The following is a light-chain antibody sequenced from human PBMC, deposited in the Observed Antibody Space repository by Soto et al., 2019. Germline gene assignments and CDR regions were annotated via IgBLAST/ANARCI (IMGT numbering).Light chain of an antibody. CDR2: VAS. CDR1: QGISSY. Sequence: DSVTITCRASQGISSYLAWYQQKPGKAPKLLIYVASTLQSGVPSRFSGSGSGTEFTLTISSLQPDDFATYYCQHYNSYSEAFGQGTKVDIK. J-gene: IGKJ1*01. V-gene: IGKV1-9*01. CDR3: QHYNSYSEA.